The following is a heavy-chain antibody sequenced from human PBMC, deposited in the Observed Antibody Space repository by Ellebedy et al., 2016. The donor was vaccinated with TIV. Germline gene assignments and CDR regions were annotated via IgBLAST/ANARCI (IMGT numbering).Heavy chain of an antibody. V-gene: IGHV1-69*10. CDR1: GYTFTSYG. Sequence: ASVKVSCKASGYTFTSYGISWVRQAPGQGLEWMGWIIPILGIANYAQKFQGRVTITADKSTSTAYMELSSLRSEDTAVYYCARDASPRTAAGTAFDYWGQGTLVTVSS. CDR3: ARDASPRTAAGTAFDY. D-gene: IGHD6-13*01. CDR2: IIPILGIA. J-gene: IGHJ4*02.